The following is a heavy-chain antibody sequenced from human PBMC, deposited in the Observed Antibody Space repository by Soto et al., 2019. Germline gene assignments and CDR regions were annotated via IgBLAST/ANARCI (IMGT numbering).Heavy chain of an antibody. J-gene: IGHJ4*02. CDR3: ARYDGDSADY. CDR2: INHSGST. CDR1: GGSFSGYY. Sequence: QVQLQQWGAGLLKPSETLSLTCAVYGGSFSGYYWSWIRQPPGKGLEWSGEINHSGSTNYNPSLKSRVTISVDTSKNQFSLKLSSVTAADTAVYYCARYDGDSADYWGQGTLVTVSS. V-gene: IGHV4-34*01. D-gene: IGHD4-17*01.